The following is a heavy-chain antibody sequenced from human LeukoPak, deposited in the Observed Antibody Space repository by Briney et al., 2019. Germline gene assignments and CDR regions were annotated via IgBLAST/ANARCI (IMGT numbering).Heavy chain of an antibody. CDR1: GFTVSSNY. CDR2: IYSGGST. J-gene: IGHJ5*02. V-gene: IGHV3-53*01. D-gene: IGHD2-8*01. CDR3: GRDPGLTVYATRWYNWFDP. Sequence: PGGSLRLSCAASGFTVSSNYMSWVRQAPGKGLEWVSVIYSGGSTYYADSVKGRFTISRDNSKNTLYLQMNSLRAEDTAVYYCGRDPGLTVYATRWYNWFDPWGQGILVTVSS.